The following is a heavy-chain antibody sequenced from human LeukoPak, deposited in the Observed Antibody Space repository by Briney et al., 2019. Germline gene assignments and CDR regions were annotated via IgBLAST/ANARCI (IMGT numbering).Heavy chain of an antibody. Sequence: ASVKVSCKASGYSFTNYAFHWVRQAPGQSLEWMGWIHTGNGFTRYSQKFQGRVTITRDTSASTAYMELSGLGSEDTAVYYCAREYYDSSGYYPEGTVYGGKGTLVTVSS. CDR1: GYSFTNYA. V-gene: IGHV1-3*04. J-gene: IGHJ4*02. D-gene: IGHD3-22*01. CDR2: IHTGNGFT. CDR3: AREYYDSSGYYPEGTVY.